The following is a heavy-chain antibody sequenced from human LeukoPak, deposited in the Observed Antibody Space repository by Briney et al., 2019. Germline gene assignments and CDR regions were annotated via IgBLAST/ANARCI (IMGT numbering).Heavy chain of an antibody. CDR1: GFTFKRYG. CDR2: ISAYNGNT. D-gene: IGHD6-19*01. J-gene: IGHJ4*02. CDR3: ARDGDPYTSGWPEY. Sequence: ASVKVSCKASGFTFKRYGITWVGQAPGQGLEWMGWISAYNGNTNYEQNLQGRVTMTTDPSTSTAYMELRSLRSDDTAIYYCARDGDPYTSGWPEYWGQGTLVTVSS. V-gene: IGHV1-18*01.